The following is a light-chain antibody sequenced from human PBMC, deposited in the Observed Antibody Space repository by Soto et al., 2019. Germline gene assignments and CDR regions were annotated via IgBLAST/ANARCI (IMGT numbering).Light chain of an antibody. CDR1: QSVSDTF. J-gene: IGKJ1*01. V-gene: IGKV3-20*01. Sequence: EIVLTQSPGTLSLSPGERVTLSCRASQSVSDTFIAWYQQKPGQAPRLLIYGGFYRATGIPDRFSGSGSGTDFTLTITRLEPQDLAMYYCQQYFTSPWTFGQGTRLDIK. CDR2: GGF. CDR3: QQYFTSPWT.